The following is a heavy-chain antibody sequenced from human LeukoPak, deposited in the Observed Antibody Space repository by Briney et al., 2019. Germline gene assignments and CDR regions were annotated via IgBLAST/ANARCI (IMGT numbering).Heavy chain of an antibody. CDR1: GFTFSSYA. J-gene: IGHJ4*02. CDR2: ISGTGA. CDR3: ARTHGDYYFDY. V-gene: IGHV3-23*01. D-gene: IGHD3/OR15-3a*01. Sequence: GGSLRLSCAASGFTFSSYAMSWVRQAPGKGLEWFSSISGTGAYYADSVRGRFTISRDNSKNTLFLQMSRLRAEDTAVYHCARTHGDYYFDYWGLGTLVTVSS.